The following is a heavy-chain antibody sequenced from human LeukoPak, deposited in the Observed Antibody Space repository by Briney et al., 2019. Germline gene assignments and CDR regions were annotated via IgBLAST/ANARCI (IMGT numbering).Heavy chain of an antibody. Sequence: GGSLRLSCAASGFTFSSYAMSWVRPAPGRGLEWVSAISGSGGSTYYADSVKGRYTISRDNSKNTLYLQMNSLRAEDTAVYYCAKDSIAAGSRDLDYWGQGTLVTVSS. CDR2: ISGSGGST. CDR3: AKDSIAAGSRDLDY. V-gene: IGHV3-23*01. J-gene: IGHJ4*02. D-gene: IGHD6-13*01. CDR1: GFTFSSYA.